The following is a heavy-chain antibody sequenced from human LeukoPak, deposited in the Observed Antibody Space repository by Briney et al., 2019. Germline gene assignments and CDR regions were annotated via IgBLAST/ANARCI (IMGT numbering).Heavy chain of an antibody. CDR2: IYYSGST. CDR1: GGFISSSSYF. J-gene: IGHJ4*02. CDR3: AIGPSGFLDY. D-gene: IGHD6-19*01. V-gene: IGHV4-39*01. Sequence: SETLSLTCTVSGGFISSSSYFWGWIRQPPGKGLEWLGSIYYSGSTYYNPSLKSRVTISVDTSKNPFSLKLSSVTAADTAVYYCAIGPSGFLDYWGQGTLVTVSS.